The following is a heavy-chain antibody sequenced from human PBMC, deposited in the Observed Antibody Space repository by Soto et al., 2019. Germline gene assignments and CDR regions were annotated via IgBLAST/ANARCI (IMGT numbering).Heavy chain of an antibody. Sequence: LRLSCAASVFTFSSYSMNWVRQAPGKGLEWVSYISSSSSTIYYADSVKGRFTISRDNAKNSLYLQMNSLRDEDTAVYYCARDLGSTTHGYYYGMDVWGQGTTVTVSS. CDR1: VFTFSSYS. J-gene: IGHJ6*02. CDR2: ISSSSSTI. D-gene: IGHD2-2*01. V-gene: IGHV3-48*02. CDR3: ARDLGSTTHGYYYGMDV.